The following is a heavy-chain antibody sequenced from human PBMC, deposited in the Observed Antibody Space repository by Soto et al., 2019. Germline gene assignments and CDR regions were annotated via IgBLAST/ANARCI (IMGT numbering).Heavy chain of an antibody. J-gene: IGHJ4*02. CDR1: GFTFSSYA. D-gene: IGHD3-9*01. CDR3: EKAISGFDY. CDR2: ISGIFGST. Sequence: GGSLRLSCAASGFTFSSYAMIWVRQAPVNGLEFVSAISGIFGSTYYADSVKGRFTISRYNSKNTLYLQMNSLRAEDTAVYYCEKAISGFDYWGQGTLVTVSS. V-gene: IGHV3-23*01.